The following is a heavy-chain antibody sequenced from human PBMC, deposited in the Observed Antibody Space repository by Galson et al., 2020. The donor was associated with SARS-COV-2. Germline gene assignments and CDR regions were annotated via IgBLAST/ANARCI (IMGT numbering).Heavy chain of an antibody. D-gene: IGHD3-22*01. Sequence: SVKVSCKASGGTFSSYAISWVRQAPGQGLEWMGGIIPIFGNANYAQKFQGRVTITADASTSTAYMELSSLRSEDTAVYYCASNDDSSGYYYLFRAFESGGQGTMVTCSS. CDR3: ASNDDSSGYYYLFRAFES. J-gene: IGHJ3*02. CDR1: GGTFSSYA. CDR2: IIPIFGNA. V-gene: IGHV1-69*13.